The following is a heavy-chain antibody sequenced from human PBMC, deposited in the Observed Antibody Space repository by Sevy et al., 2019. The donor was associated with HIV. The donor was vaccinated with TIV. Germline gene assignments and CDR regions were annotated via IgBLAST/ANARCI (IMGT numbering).Heavy chain of an antibody. J-gene: IGHJ6*02. CDR3: ARAQYCISTRGSGALIMDL. CDR1: GDSIRSYY. Sequence: SETLSLTCTVSGDSIRSYYWNWIRQPPGKGLEWIGYVYYSGSTNYNPSLKSLVTISVDKSKNQYSLQLSSVTAADTAVYYCARAQYCISTRGSGALIMDLWGQGTTVTVSS. V-gene: IGHV4-59*01. CDR2: VYYSGST. D-gene: IGHD2-2*01.